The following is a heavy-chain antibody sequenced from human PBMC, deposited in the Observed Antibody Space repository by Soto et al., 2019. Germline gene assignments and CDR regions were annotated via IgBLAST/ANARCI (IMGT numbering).Heavy chain of an antibody. CDR1: GFTFSSYW. D-gene: IGHD3-9*01. V-gene: IGHV3-7*01. Sequence: GPLRRSCAASGFTFSSYWMSWVRQAPGKGLEWVANIKQDGSEKYYVDSVKGRFTISRDNAKNSLYLKMNSLRAEDTAVYYCARDRAAILAGYDAFYCWGQGPLGTASS. CDR3: ARDRAAILAGYDAFYC. CDR2: IKQDGSEK. J-gene: IGHJ3*01.